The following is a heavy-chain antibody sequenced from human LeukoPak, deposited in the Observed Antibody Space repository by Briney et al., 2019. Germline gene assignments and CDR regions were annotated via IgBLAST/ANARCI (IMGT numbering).Heavy chain of an antibody. V-gene: IGHV3-53*01. CDR3: ARDFYGSGSHRYFDL. D-gene: IGHD3-10*01. CDR2: IYSGGTT. J-gene: IGHJ2*01. CDR1: GFTVSSYY. Sequence: GGSLRLSCAASGFTVSSYYMSWVRQAPGKGLEWVSVIYSGGTTHYADSVRGRFTISRDNSKNTLYLQMNSLRAEDTAVYYCARDFYGSGSHRYFDLWGRGTLVTVSP.